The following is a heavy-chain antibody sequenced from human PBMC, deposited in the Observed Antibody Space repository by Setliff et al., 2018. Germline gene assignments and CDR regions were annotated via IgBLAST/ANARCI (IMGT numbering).Heavy chain of an antibody. J-gene: IGHJ4*02. Sequence: GGSLRLSCAASGFIVSGNYMSWVRQAPDKGLEWVSVIFNDGRTFYADSVRGRFTISRDSSENTLFLQMTSLRAEDTAVYYCSAQSEFGHDCSDGSCHPNYFDSWGQGTLVTVSS. CDR3: SAQSEFGHDCSDGSCHPNYFDS. CDR2: IFNDGRT. CDR1: GFIVSGNY. V-gene: IGHV3-53*01. D-gene: IGHD2-15*01.